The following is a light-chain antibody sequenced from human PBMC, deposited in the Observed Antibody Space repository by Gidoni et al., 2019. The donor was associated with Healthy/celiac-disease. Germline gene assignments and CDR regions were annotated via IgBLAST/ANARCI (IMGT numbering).Light chain of an antibody. J-gene: IGLJ3*02. CDR3: QSYDSSNQGV. Sequence: NFMLPQPHSVSESPGKTVTISCTGSSGSIASNYVQSYQHRPGSAPTTVIYEDNQRPAGVPDRFSGSIDSSSNSASLTISVLKTEDEADYYCQSYDSSNQGVFGGGTKLTVL. CDR1: SGSIASNY. CDR2: EDN. V-gene: IGLV6-57*02.